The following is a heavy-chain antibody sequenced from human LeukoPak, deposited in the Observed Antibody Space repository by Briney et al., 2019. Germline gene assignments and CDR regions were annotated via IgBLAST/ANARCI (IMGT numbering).Heavy chain of an antibody. J-gene: IGHJ4*02. CDR2: ISAYNGNT. D-gene: IGHD3-16*01. CDR1: GYTFIRYY. Sequence: GASVKVSCKASGYTFIRYYMHWVRQAPGQGLEWMGWISAYNGNTNYAQKLQGRVTMTTDTSTSTAYMELRSLRSDDTAVYYCARVWGRWGSDYWGQGTLVTVSS. V-gene: IGHV1-18*01. CDR3: ARVWGRWGSDY.